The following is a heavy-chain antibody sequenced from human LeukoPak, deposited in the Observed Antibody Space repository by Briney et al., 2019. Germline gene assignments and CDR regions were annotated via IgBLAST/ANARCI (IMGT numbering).Heavy chain of an antibody. CDR1: GFTFDDYA. Sequence: PGGSLRLSCAASGFTFDDYAMHWVRQAPGKGLEWVSGISWNSGSIGYADSVKGRFTISRDNAKNSLYLQMNSLRAEDTALYYCARVGYTNSFGYYYYYMDVWAKGTMVTVSS. CDR2: ISWNSGSI. D-gene: IGHD4-11*01. J-gene: IGHJ6*03. V-gene: IGHV3-9*01. CDR3: ARVGYTNSFGYYYYYMDV.